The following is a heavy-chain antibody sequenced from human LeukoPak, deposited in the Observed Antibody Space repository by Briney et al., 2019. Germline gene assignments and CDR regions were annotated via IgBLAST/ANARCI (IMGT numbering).Heavy chain of an antibody. Sequence: GGSLRLSCAASGFTFSSYAMSWIRQAPGKGLEWVSAISGSDGSAYCADSVKGRFTISRDISKKTLYLQMNSLRAEDTAVYYCAKDRGGYDFWSGYYDDYYGMDVWGQGTTVTVSS. CDR1: GFTFSSYA. CDR3: AKDRGGYDFWSGYYDDYYGMDV. D-gene: IGHD3-3*01. CDR2: ISGSDGSA. V-gene: IGHV3-23*01. J-gene: IGHJ6*02.